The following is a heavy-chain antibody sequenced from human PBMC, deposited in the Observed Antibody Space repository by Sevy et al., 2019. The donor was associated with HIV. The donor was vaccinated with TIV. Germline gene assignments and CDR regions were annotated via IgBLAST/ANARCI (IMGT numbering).Heavy chain of an antibody. V-gene: IGHV3-30*18. CDR3: AKEIGSSGGDLYYYGMDV. Sequence: GGSLRLSCAASGFIFTTYGMHWVRQAPGKGLEWVAIVSYDGTNKFYADPVKGRFTISRDNSKNTLYLQMNSLRTEDTAVYYCAKEIGSSGGDLYYYGMDVWGQGTTVTVSS. CDR1: GFIFTTYG. J-gene: IGHJ6*02. CDR2: VSYDGTNK. D-gene: IGHD6-19*01.